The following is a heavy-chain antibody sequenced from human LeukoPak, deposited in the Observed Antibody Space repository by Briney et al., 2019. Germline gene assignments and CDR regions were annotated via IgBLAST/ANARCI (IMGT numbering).Heavy chain of an antibody. CDR2: IRYDGTNK. D-gene: IGHD6-13*01. CDR1: GFTFSSYV. V-gene: IGHV3-30*02. J-gene: IGHJ4*02. CDR3: AKGGITARRYFDY. Sequence: GGSLRLSCAASGFTFSSYVMHWVRQAPGKGLEWVTFIRYDGTNKYYADSVKGRFTISRDNSKNTLYLLMNSLRADDTAVYYRAKGGITARRYFDYWGQGTLVTVSS.